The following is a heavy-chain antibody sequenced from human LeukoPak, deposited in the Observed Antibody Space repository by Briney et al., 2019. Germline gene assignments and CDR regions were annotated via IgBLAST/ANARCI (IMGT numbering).Heavy chain of an antibody. CDR2: IFYRDST. J-gene: IGHJ4*02. CDR3: ARDRGNGWPYFFDY. D-gene: IGHD6-19*01. CDR1: GVSISSGGQY. Sequence: SETLSLTCTVSGVSISSGGQYWSWIRQSPGKGLEWIGYIFYRDSTNYNPSLKSRATISVDTSKNQFSLNLTSQTAADTAVYYCARDRGNGWPYFFDYWGRGTLVTVSS. V-gene: IGHV4-31*03.